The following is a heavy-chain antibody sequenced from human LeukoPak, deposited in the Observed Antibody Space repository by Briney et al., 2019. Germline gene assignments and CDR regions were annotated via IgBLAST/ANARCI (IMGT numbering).Heavy chain of an antibody. Sequence: GGSLRLSCAASGFTFSSYAMSWVRQAPGKGLEWVSAISGGGGSTYYADSVKGRFTISRDNSKNTLYLQMNSLRAEDTAVYYCAKDIPYYDFWSGYYGGNAFDIWGQGTMVTVSS. CDR3: AKDIPYYDFWSGYYGGNAFDI. D-gene: IGHD3-3*01. CDR1: GFTFSSYA. J-gene: IGHJ3*02. V-gene: IGHV3-23*01. CDR2: ISGGGGST.